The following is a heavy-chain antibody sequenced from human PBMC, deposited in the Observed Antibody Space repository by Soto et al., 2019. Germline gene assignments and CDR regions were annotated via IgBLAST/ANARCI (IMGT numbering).Heavy chain of an antibody. V-gene: IGHV1-18*01. CDR3: ARSQSAHSRGQNRFDP. CDR2: ISAYNGNT. J-gene: IGHJ5*02. D-gene: IGHD3-22*01. CDR1: GYTFTSYG. Sequence: QVQLVQSGAEVKKPGASVKVSCKASGYTFTSYGISWVRQAPGQGLEWMGWISAYNGNTNYAQKLQGRVTMTTDTFTSTAYMELRSLRADETAVYYCARSQSAHSRGQNRFDPWGQGTLGTVSS.